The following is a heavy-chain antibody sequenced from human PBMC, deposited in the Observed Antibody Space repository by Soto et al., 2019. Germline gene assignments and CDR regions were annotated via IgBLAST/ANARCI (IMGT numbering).Heavy chain of an antibody. J-gene: IGHJ6*02. D-gene: IGHD4-4*01. CDR3: ARSRDGYSFYFYYGMDG. V-gene: IGHV3-30*03. CDR2: ILHDGSAE. Sequence: GGSLRLSCAASGFTFTSYGMHWVRQAPGKGLEWMALILHDGSAEYYADSVKGRFTISRDNSKSTLYLQMNSLRAEDTAVYYCARSRDGYSFYFYYGMDGWGQGTTVTVSS. CDR1: GFTFTSYG.